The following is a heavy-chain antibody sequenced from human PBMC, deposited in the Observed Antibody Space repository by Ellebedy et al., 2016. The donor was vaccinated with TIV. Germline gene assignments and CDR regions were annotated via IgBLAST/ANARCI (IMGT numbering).Heavy chain of an antibody. D-gene: IGHD4-17*01. V-gene: IGHV1-18*01. J-gene: IGHJ6*02. CDR3: ARDAVHYGDYGRNYYYYGMDV. CDR1: GYTFTSYG. Sequence: ASVKVSCXASGYTFTSYGISWVRQAPGQGLEWMGWISAYNGNTNYAQKLQGRVTMTTDTSTSTAYMELRSLRSDDTAVYYCARDAVHYGDYGRNYYYYGMDVWGQGTTVTVSS. CDR2: ISAYNGNT.